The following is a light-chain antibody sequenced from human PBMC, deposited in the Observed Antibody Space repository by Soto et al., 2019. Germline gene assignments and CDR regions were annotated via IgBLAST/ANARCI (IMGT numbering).Light chain of an antibody. Sequence: QSALTQPASVSGSPGQSITISCAGTSSDVGGYNYVSWYQQHPGKAPKLMIYEVNNRPSGVPNRFSGSKSGNTASLTISGLQAEDEADYYCSSYTTSSTLVVGGGTKVTVL. V-gene: IGLV2-14*01. CDR3: SSYTTSSTLV. CDR1: SSDVGGYNY. J-gene: IGLJ2*01. CDR2: EVN.